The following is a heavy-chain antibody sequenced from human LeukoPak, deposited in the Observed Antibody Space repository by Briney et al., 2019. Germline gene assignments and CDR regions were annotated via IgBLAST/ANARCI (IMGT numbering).Heavy chain of an antibody. CDR2: IRYDGSKK. Sequence: GGSLRLSCAAAGGSFNNYGMHWVRQAPGKGLEWVAFIRYDGSKKDYADSVKGRLTISRDNSKITLYLQMKSLRAEDTGVYYCAKDASYRGYGAGAWFDPWGQGTLVTVSS. CDR1: GGSFNNYG. D-gene: IGHD4/OR15-4a*01. J-gene: IGHJ5*01. V-gene: IGHV3-30*02. CDR3: AKDASYRGYGAGAWFDP.